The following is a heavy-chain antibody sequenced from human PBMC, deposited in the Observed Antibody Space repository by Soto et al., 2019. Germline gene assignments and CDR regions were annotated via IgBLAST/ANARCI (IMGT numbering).Heavy chain of an antibody. J-gene: IGHJ4*02. V-gene: IGHV3-48*02. Sequence: GVSLRLSXAASGFTFSGYSVNWVRQAPGKGLEWVSYISSGSKTIYYADSVKGRFIVSRDNAKNSQYLQMNSLRDEDTAVYYCVREDILGVRSFDYWGQGTLVTVSS. CDR3: VREDILGVRSFDY. CDR2: ISSGSKTI. D-gene: IGHD3-9*01. CDR1: GFTFSGYS.